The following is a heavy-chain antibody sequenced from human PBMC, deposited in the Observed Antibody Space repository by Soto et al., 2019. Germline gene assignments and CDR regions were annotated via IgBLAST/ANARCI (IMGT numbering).Heavy chain of an antibody. V-gene: IGHV3-9*01. CDR1: GFTFDDYA. CDR3: ATGQTQYYDFWSGYFWFDP. D-gene: IGHD3-3*01. CDR2: ISWNSGSI. J-gene: IGHJ5*02. Sequence: GGSLRLSCAASGFTFDDYAMHWVRQAPGKGLEWVSGISWNSGSIGYADSVKGRFTISRDNAKNSLYLQMNSLRAEDTALYYCATGQTQYYDFWSGYFWFDPWGQGTLVTVSS.